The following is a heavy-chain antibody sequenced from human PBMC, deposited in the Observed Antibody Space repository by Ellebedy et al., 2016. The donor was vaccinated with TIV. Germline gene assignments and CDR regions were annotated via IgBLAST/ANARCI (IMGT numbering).Heavy chain of an antibody. J-gene: IGHJ4*02. Sequence: PGGSLRLSCAASDFTVSRNYVRWVRQAPGTGLEWVSHISRDGNTYYADSVKGRFTISRDNSKNTLYLQMNSLRADDTAVYYCARGYNRAFDSWGQGTLFIVSS. D-gene: IGHD3-10*01. CDR3: ARGYNRAFDS. CDR1: DFTVSRNY. V-gene: IGHV3-53*01. CDR2: ISRDGNT.